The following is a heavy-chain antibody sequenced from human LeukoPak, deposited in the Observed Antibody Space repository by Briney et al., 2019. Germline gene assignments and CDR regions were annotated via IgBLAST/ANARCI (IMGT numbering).Heavy chain of an antibody. CDR2: IYTGDSDT. D-gene: IGHD6-13*01. Sequence: GEALKISCKGSGYSFTSYWIVWVRQMPGKGLEWIGIIYTGDSDTRYSPSFEGQVTISADKSISTAYLQWSSLKASDTAMYYCASPGYSSSWYGGYWGQGTLVTVSS. CDR3: ASPGYSSSWYGGY. V-gene: IGHV5-51*01. J-gene: IGHJ4*02. CDR1: GYSFTSYW.